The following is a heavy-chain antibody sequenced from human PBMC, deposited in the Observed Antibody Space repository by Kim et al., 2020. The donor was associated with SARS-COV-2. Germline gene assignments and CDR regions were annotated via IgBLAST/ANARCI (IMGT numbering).Heavy chain of an antibody. Sequence: ASVKVSCKASGYTFTSYDINWVRQATGQGLEWMGWMNPNSGNTGYAQKFQGRVTMTRNTSISTAYMELSSLRSEDTAVYYCARSDPYIVGATTAISYYYYGMDVWGQGTTVTVSS. V-gene: IGHV1-8*01. J-gene: IGHJ6*02. D-gene: IGHD1-26*01. CDR1: GYTFTSYD. CDR3: ARSDPYIVGATTAISYYYYGMDV. CDR2: MNPNSGNT.